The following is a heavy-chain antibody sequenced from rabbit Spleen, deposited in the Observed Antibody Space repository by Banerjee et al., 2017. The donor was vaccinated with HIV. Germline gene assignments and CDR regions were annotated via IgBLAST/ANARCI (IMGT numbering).Heavy chain of an antibody. CDR1: GFSFIDNY. V-gene: IGHV1S45*01. J-gene: IGHJ4*01. CDR2: IEGSRPSRT. D-gene: IGHD6-1*01. Sequence: QEQMEESGGGQVKPEGSLTLTCKASGFSFIDNYMCWVRQAPGKGLEWIACIEGSRPSRTYYATWAKGRFTISKTSSTTVTLQMTSLTGADTATYFCARGLLAGSASWLGYLDLWGPGTLVTVS. CDR3: ARGLLAGSASWLGYLDL.